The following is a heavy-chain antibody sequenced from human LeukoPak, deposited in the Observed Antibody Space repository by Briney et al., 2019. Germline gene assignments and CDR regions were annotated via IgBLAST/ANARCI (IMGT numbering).Heavy chain of an antibody. J-gene: IGHJ4*02. CDR1: GFTFSTYN. CDR2: ITSGETYI. Sequence: GGSLRLSCAASGFTFSTYNMNSLRQAPGKGLEWVSSITSGETYIYYADSVKGRFTISRDNAKNSLFLQVNSLRAEDTAVYYCARAYQWVSLWGQGSLVTVSS. D-gene: IGHD1-26*01. V-gene: IGHV3-21*04. CDR3: ARAYQWVSL.